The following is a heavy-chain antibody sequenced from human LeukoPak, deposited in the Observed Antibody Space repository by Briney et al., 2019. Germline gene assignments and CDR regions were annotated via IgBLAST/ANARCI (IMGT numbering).Heavy chain of an antibody. CDR3: ASRIVLRYFDWLLEEAFDY. V-gene: IGHV4-4*02. J-gene: IGHJ4*02. CDR1: GGSISSSNW. D-gene: IGHD3-9*01. CDR2: IYHSGST. Sequence: PSETLSLTCAVSGGSISSSNWWSWVRQPPGKGLEWIGEIYHSGSTNYNPSLKSRVTISVDKSKNQFSLKLSSVTAADTAVYYCASRIVLRYFDWLLEEAFDYWGQGTLVTVSS.